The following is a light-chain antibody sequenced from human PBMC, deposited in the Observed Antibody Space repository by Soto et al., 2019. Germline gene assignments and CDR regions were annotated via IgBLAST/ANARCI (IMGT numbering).Light chain of an antibody. CDR2: AAS. J-gene: IGKJ1*01. CDR1: QVISTS. Sequence: DIQMTQSPSSVSASVGDSVTITCRASQVISTSLAWYQVKPGKAPKLLIYAASTLESGVPSRFSATVSGTEFSLTISSLQPDDFATYYCQQYSSHSTFGQGTKVDIK. V-gene: IGKV1-9*01. CDR3: QQYSSHST.